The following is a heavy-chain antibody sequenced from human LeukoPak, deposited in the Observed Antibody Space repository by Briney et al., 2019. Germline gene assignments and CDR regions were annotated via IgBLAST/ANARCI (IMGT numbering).Heavy chain of an antibody. J-gene: IGHJ4*02. Sequence: ASVKVSCKASGYTSTGYYMHWVRQAPGQGLEWMGWINPNSGGTNYAQKFQGRVTMTRDTSISTAYMELSGLRSDDTAVYYCASSPLLGYCSGGSCLNLDYWGQGTLVTVSS. V-gene: IGHV1-2*02. CDR1: GYTSTGYY. CDR2: INPNSGGT. D-gene: IGHD2-15*01. CDR3: ASSPLLGYCSGGSCLNLDY.